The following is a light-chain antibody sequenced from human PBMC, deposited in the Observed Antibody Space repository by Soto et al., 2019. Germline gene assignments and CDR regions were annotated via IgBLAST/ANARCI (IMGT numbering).Light chain of an antibody. J-gene: IGLJ1*01. CDR3: NSYATSTSYV. Sequence: QSALTQPASVSGSPGQSITISCTGTSSDVGAFDYVSWYQQHPGKAPKLMIFDVHNRPSGVSDRFSGSKSGNTASLTISGLQAEDEAEYYCNSYATSTSYVFGTGTKLTVL. V-gene: IGLV2-14*03. CDR2: DVH. CDR1: SSDVGAFDY.